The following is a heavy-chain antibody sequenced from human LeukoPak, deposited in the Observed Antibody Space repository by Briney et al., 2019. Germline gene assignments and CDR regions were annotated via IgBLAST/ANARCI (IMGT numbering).Heavy chain of an antibody. V-gene: IGHV3-23*01. CDR3: AKGGQLRYYFDY. CDR1: GFTFSSYA. D-gene: IGHD5-12*01. CDR2: ISGSGGST. J-gene: IGHJ4*02. Sequence: GGSLRLSCAASGFTFSSYAMTWVRQAPGKGLEWVSAISGSGGSTYYADSAKGRFTISRDNSKNTLYLQMNSLRAEDTAVYYCAKGGQLRYYFDYWGQGTLVTVCS.